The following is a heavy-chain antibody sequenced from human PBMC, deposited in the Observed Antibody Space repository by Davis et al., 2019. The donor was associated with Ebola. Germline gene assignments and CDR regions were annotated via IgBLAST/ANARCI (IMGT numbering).Heavy chain of an antibody. CDR3: AKSAGTPGWFGP. CDR2: INPDGTTT. J-gene: IGHJ5*02. Sequence: PGGSLRLSCAASGFTFSSYWMYWVRQAPGKGLVCVSRINPDGTTTNYADSVKGRFTISRDNAKNTLYLQMNSLRAEDTALYYCAKSAGTPGWFGPWGQGTLVTVSS. D-gene: IGHD1-1*01. CDR1: GFTFSSYW. V-gene: IGHV3-74*01.